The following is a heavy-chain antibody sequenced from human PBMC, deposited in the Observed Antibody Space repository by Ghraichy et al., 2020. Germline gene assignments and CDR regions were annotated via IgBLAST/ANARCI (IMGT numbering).Heavy chain of an antibody. J-gene: IGHJ3*02. CDR1: GFTFSSYE. V-gene: IGHV3-48*03. D-gene: IGHD3-22*01. CDR3: ARVGYYDSSGYYVRAFDI. Sequence: GGSLRLSCAASGFTFSSYEMNWVRQAPGKGLEWVSYISSSGSTIYYADSVKGRFTISRDNAKNSLYLQMNSLRAEDTAVYYCARVGYYDSSGYYVRAFDIWGQGTMVTVSS. CDR2: ISSSGSTI.